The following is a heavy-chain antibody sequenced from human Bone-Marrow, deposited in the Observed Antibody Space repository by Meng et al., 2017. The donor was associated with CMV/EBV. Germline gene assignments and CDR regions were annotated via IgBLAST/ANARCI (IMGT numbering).Heavy chain of an antibody. Sequence: SGYNFTNYRISWVRQAPGQGLEWMGWISADNGNTNYAQKLQGRVTMTTDTSTSTAYMELRSLRSDDTAVYYCAREVNGAAGTVFDYWGQGTRVTVSS. CDR1: GYNFTNYR. CDR2: ISADNGNT. CDR3: AREVNGAAGTVFDY. D-gene: IGHD6-13*01. J-gene: IGHJ4*02. V-gene: IGHV1-18*01.